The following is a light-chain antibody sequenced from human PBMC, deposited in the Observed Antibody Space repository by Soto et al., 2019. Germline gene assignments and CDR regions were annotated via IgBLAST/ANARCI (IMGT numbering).Light chain of an antibody. CDR1: QSVGNN. V-gene: IGKV3-15*01. CDR2: GAS. CDR3: QQYKKLPMNT. J-gene: IGKJ5*01. Sequence: DIVMTKSPCPRSVSPGERVTLSCMPSQSVGNNLAWHPQKPAQAPRLLIYGASTRATGYPARFSGSGSETDFTLTISNLHSEDFAVHYCQQYKKLPMNTFGQGGLLEI.